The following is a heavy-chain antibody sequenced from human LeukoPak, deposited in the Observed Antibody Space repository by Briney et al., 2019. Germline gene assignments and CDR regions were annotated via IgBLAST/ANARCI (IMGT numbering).Heavy chain of an antibody. Sequence: GSLRLSCVTSMFTFNNHGMHWVRQAPGKGLEWVAVIAADGGVKYYADSVRGRFILSRDNSKNTLYLQMNNVIVEDTAVYYCAREATWGQWYFDHWGQGTPAIVSS. CDR3: AREATWGQWYFDH. D-gene: IGHD6-19*01. CDR1: MFTFNNHG. CDR2: IAADGGVK. V-gene: IGHV3-30*03. J-gene: IGHJ4*02.